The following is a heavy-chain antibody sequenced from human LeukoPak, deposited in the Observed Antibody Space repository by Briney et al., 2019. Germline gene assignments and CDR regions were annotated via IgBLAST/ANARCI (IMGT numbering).Heavy chain of an antibody. CDR1: GGSISSYS. V-gene: IGHV4-4*09. J-gene: IGHJ5*02. CDR3: ARQQEGTNWFDP. Sequence: SETLSLTCTVSGGSISSYSWTWIRQPPGKGLEWIGYIYTSGSTNYNPSLKSRVTMSVDTSKNQFSLNLSSVTAPDTAVYYCARQQEGTNWFDPWGQGMMVTVSS. CDR2: IYTSGST. D-gene: IGHD1-1*01.